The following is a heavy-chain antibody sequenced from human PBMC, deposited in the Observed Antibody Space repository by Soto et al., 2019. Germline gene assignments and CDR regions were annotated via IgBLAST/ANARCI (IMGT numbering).Heavy chain of an antibody. J-gene: IGHJ4*02. CDR3: AREDDAPGIAAAGNFDY. CDR2: IYYSGST. D-gene: IGHD6-13*01. Sequence: SETLSLTCTVSGGSISSSSYYWGWIRQPPGKGLEWIGSIYYSGSTYYNPSLKSRVTISVDTSKNQFSLKLSSVTAADTAVYYCAREDDAPGIAAAGNFDYWGQGTLVTVSS. CDR1: GGSISSSSYY. V-gene: IGHV4-39*02.